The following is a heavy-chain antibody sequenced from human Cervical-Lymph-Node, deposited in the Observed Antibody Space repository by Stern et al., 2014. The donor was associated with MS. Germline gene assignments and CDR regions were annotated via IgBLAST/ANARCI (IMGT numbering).Heavy chain of an antibody. V-gene: IGHV4-31*03. J-gene: IGHJ6*02. CDR2: MYYRGSN. D-gene: IGHD4-17*01. CDR1: GVSISSGGYY. CDR3: ARGGDYGDFNYYYGMDV. Sequence: VQLVESGPGLVKPSQTLSLTCTVSGVSISSGGYYWTWIRQHPGKGLEWIGYMYYRGSNYYNPSLKSRVTMSVDTSKSHVSLKLSSVTAADTAVYYCARGGDYGDFNYYYGMDVWGQGTTVSVSS.